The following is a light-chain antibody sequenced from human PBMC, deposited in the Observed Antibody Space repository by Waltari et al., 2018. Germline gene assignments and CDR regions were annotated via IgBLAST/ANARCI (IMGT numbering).Light chain of an antibody. J-gene: IGLJ1*01. V-gene: IGLV2-23*02. CDR2: EVI. CDR3: CSYAGRGTYV. CDR1: PSDVGDYYL. Sequence: QSALTQPASVSGHLGQSITIPCTGPPSDVGDYYLVPGYQQHPGKAPNRLICEVIKRPSGVSSRFSGSKSGNTASLTISGLQAEDEADYYCCSYAGRGTYVFGSGTKVTVL.